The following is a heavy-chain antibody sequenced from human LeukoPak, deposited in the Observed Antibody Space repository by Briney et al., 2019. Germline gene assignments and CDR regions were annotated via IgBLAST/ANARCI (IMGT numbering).Heavy chain of an antibody. Sequence: ASVKVSCKASGGTFSSYAISWVRQAPGQGLEWMGGIIPIFGTANYAQKFQGRVTITADESTSTAYMELSSLRSEDTAVYYCARVPHTYCGGDCYSRWFDPWGQGTLVTVSS. V-gene: IGHV1-69*13. CDR1: GGTFSSYA. CDR3: ARVPHTYCGGDCYSRWFDP. CDR2: IIPIFGTA. D-gene: IGHD2-21*02. J-gene: IGHJ5*02.